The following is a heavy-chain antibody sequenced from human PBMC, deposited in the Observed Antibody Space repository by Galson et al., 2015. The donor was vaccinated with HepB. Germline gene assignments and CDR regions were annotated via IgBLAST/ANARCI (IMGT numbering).Heavy chain of an antibody. CDR1: GYTLTELS. Sequence: SVKVSCKVSGYTLTELSMHWVRQAPGKGLEWMGGFDPEDGEAIYAQKFQGRVTMTEDTSTDTAYMELSSLRSEDTAVYFCTTRMTLAFDIWGQRTMVTVSS. J-gene: IGHJ3*02. V-gene: IGHV1-24*01. CDR3: TTRMTLAFDI. CDR2: FDPEDGEA. D-gene: IGHD1-14*01.